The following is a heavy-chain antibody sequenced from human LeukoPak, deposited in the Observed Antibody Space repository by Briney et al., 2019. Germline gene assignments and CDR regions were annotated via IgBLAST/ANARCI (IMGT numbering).Heavy chain of an antibody. CDR3: ARGVKAVPGDESFDY. CDR1: GFTFSDYY. CDR2: ISSSSSYT. Sequence: PGGSLRLSCAASGFTFSDYYMSWIRQAPGKGLEWVSYISSSSSYTNYADSVKGRFTISRDNAKNSLYLQMNSLRAEDTAVYYCARGVKAVPGDESFDYWGQGTLVTVSS. J-gene: IGHJ4*02. D-gene: IGHD6-19*01. V-gene: IGHV3-11*05.